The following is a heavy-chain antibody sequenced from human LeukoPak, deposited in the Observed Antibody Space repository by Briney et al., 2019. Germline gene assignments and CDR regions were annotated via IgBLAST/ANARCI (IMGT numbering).Heavy chain of an antibody. Sequence: SQTLSLTCAISGDSVSRNDAGWNWIRQSPWRGLEWLGRIYYRSQWYGDDASSVKGLITINPDTAKKQFSLQLNSVTPEDTALYYCARGGLVRGTLNSLLGFDIWDQGIMVTVSS. J-gene: IGHJ3*02. CDR2: IYYRSQWYG. CDR1: GDSVSRNDAG. CDR3: ARGGLVRGTLNSLLGFDI. V-gene: IGHV6-1*01. D-gene: IGHD3-10*01.